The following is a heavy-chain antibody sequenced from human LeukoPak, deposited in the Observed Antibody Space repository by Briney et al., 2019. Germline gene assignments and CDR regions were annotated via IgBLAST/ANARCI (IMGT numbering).Heavy chain of an antibody. V-gene: IGHV3-7*03. Sequence: GGSLRLSCAASGFTFSSYWMSWVRQAPGKGLEWVANIKQDGSEKYYVDSVKGRFTISRDNAKNSLYLQMSSLRSEDTAVYYCATGPQIFYYFDYWGQGTLVTVSS. CDR3: ATGPQIFYYFDY. CDR2: IKQDGSEK. CDR1: GFTFSSYW. J-gene: IGHJ4*02. D-gene: IGHD3-9*01.